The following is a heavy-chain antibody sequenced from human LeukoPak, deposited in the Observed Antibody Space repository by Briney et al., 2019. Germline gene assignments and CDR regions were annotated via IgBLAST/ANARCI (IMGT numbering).Heavy chain of an antibody. CDR2: IYYDGST. V-gene: IGHV4-59*01. J-gene: IGHJ4*02. Sequence: SETLSLTCTVSGGSITSYYWNWIRQPPGKGLEWIGYIYYDGSTNYNPSLKSRVTMSVDTSRNQFSLKLTSVSAADTAVYCCARGYNWNYVGYWGQGILVTVSS. CDR3: ARGYNWNYVGY. D-gene: IGHD1-7*01. CDR1: GGSITSYY.